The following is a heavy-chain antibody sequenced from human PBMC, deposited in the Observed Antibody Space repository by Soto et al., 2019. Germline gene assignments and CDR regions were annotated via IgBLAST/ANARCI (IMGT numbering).Heavy chain of an antibody. J-gene: IGHJ4*01. Sequence: GGSLRLSCAASGFPFSIYAMSLVRQAPGKGLEWVSAISVSGGSTYYADSVKGRFTISRDNSKNTLYLQMNSLRAEDTAVYYCAKGPGGYSGYAFTPYYWGQGNMFT. CDR2: ISVSGGST. CDR1: GFPFSIYA. CDR3: AKGPGGYSGYAFTPYY. D-gene: IGHD5-12*01. V-gene: IGHV3-23*01.